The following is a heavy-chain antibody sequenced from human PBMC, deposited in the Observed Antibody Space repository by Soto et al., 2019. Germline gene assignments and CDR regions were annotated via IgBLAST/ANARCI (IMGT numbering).Heavy chain of an antibody. CDR3: ATGRHNDRYNCYHGMDV. Sequence: QVQVVQSGAEVKKPGSSVKVSCKVSGGIFTNNAISWVRQAPGQGLEWLGGVIPLFDTAYYAQIFRGRLRISADGATTTAYMELSGLTSADTAVYFCATGRHNDRYNCYHGMDVWGQGTKVTVS. CDR1: GGIFTNNA. J-gene: IGHJ6*02. CDR2: VIPLFDTA. D-gene: IGHD3-16*01. V-gene: IGHV1-69*01.